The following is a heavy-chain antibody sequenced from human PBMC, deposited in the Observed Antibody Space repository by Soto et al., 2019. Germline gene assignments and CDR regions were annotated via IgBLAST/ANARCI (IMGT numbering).Heavy chain of an antibody. CDR2: INHSGST. CDR1: GGSFSGYY. V-gene: IGHV4-34*01. Sequence: QVQLQQWGAGLLKPSETLSLTCAVYGGSFSGYYWSWIRQPPGKGLEWIGEINHSGSTNYNPSLKSRVTISVDTSKNQFSLKLSSVTAAYTAVYYLLRFLEWLLYNWFDPWGQGTLVTVSS. J-gene: IGHJ5*01. D-gene: IGHD3-3*01. CDR3: LRFLEWLLYNWFDP.